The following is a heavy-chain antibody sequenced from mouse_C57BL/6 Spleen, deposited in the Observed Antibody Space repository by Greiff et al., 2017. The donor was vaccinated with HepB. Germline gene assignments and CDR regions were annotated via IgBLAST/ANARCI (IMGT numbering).Heavy chain of an antibody. CDR1: GYTFTSYG. D-gene: IGHD1-1*01. J-gene: IGHJ3*01. Sequence: VNVVESGAELARPGASVKLSCKASGYTFTSYGISWVKQRTGQGLEWIGEIYPRSGNTYYNEKFKGKATLTADKSSSTAYMELRSLTSEDSAVYFCAREDYGSSWGFAYWGQGTLVTVSA. V-gene: IGHV1-81*01. CDR2: IYPRSGNT. CDR3: AREDYGSSWGFAY.